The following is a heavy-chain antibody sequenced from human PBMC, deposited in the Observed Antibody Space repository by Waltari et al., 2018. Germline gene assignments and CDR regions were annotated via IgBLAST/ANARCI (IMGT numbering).Heavy chain of an antibody. CDR2: LDPEDGEN. V-gene: IGHV1-24*01. J-gene: IGHJ4*02. D-gene: IGHD6-19*01. CDR3: ATDPESSGWNVLY. CDR1: GYTLTELS. Sequence: QVQLVQSGAEVKKPGASVKVSCKVSGYTLTELSMHWVRQAPGKGLAWMGGLDPEDGENIYAQKFQGRGTMTEDTSTATAYMELSSLRSEDTAVYYCATDPESSGWNVLYWGQGTLVTVSS.